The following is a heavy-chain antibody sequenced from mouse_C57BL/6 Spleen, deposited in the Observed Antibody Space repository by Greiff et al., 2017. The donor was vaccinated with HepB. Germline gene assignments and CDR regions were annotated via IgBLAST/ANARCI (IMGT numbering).Heavy chain of an antibody. V-gene: IGHV1-18*01. CDR3: ARFPYYGSSSYAMDY. CDR2: INPNNGGT. D-gene: IGHD1-1*01. J-gene: IGHJ4*01. CDR1: GYTFTDYN. Sequence: VQLQQSGPELVKPGASVKIPCKASGYTFTDYNMDWVKQSHGKSLEWIGDINPNNGGTIYNQKFKGKATLTVDKSSSTAYMELRSLTSEDTAVYYCARFPYYGSSSYAMDYWGQGTSVTVSS.